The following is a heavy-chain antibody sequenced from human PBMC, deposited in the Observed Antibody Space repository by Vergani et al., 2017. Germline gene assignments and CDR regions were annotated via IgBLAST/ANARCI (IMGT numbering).Heavy chain of an antibody. CDR3: ARRSGIVYDIFSGTQYFFDF. J-gene: IGHJ4*02. CDR2: IYRTGRT. V-gene: IGHV4-38-2*01. CDR1: GFSIDNGYY. Sequence: QVQLQESGPGLVKPSETLSLTCAVSGFSIDNGYYWDWIGQPPGKGLEWIGSIYRTGRTRFNPSLKSRVTISVDTSNNHFSLRLNSLTAADTAVYYCARRSGIVYDIFSGTQYFFDFWGQGTLVTVSS. D-gene: IGHD3-9*01.